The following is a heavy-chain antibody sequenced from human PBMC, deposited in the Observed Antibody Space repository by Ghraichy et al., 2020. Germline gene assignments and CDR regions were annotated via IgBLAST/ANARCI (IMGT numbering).Heavy chain of an antibody. J-gene: IGHJ4*02. D-gene: IGHD2-21*01. Sequence: LSLTCAASGFTFSSYAMSWVRQAPGKGLEWVSAISGSGGSTYYADSVKGRFTISRDNSKNTLYLQMNSLRAEDTAVYYCATSRPLLSRYFDYWGQGTLVTVSS. CDR1: GFTFSSYA. CDR2: ISGSGGST. CDR3: ATSRPLLSRYFDY. V-gene: IGHV3-23*01.